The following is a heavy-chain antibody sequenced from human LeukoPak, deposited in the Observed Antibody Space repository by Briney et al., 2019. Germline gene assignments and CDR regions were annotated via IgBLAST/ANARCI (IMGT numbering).Heavy chain of an antibody. D-gene: IGHD3-16*01. V-gene: IGHV3-11*04. J-gene: IGHJ4*02. CDR2: ISSSGSTI. CDR3: ARGGSRLLTSYIFDY. Sequence: GGSLRLSCAASGFTFSDYYMSWIRQAPGKGLEWVSYISSSGSTIYYADSVKGRFTIFRDNAKNSLYVQVNSLRAEDTAVYYCARGGSRLLTSYIFDYWGQGTLVTVSS. CDR1: GFTFSDYY.